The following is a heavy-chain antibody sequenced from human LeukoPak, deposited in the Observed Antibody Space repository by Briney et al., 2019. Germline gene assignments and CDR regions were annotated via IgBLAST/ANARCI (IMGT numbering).Heavy chain of an antibody. CDR1: GFTFSSYG. Sequence: GGSLRLSCAASGFTFSSYGMNWVRPAPGKGLEWVAFTRYDEDNKYYADSVKGRFTISRDNSKNTLYLQMNSLRAEDTAVYYCAKLIAAARDDAFDIWDQGTMVTVYS. D-gene: IGHD6-13*01. J-gene: IGHJ3*02. CDR3: AKLIAAARDDAFDI. CDR2: TRYDEDNK. V-gene: IGHV3-30*02.